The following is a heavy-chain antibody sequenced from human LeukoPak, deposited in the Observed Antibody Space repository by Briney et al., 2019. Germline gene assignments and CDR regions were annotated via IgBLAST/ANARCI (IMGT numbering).Heavy chain of an antibody. D-gene: IGHD3-3*01. CDR2: ISYDGSNK. V-gene: IGHV3-30-3*01. Sequence: GGSLRLSCAAAGFTFSSYAMHWVRQAPGKGLEWVAFISYDGSNKYYADSVKGRFTISRDNSKNTLYLQMNSLRAEDTAVYYCARDLKPRYYDFWSGLLYWGQGTLVTVSS. CDR3: ARDLKPRYYDFWSGLLY. J-gene: IGHJ4*02. CDR1: GFTFSSYA.